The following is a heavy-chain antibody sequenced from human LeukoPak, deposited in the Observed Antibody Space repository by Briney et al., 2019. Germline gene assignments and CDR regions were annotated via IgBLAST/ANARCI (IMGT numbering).Heavy chain of an antibody. V-gene: IGHV3-48*03. CDR2: ISSSGSTI. Sequence: LGGSLRLSCAASGFTFSSYEMNWVRQAPGKGLEWVSYISSSGSTIYYADSVKGRFTISRDNAKNSLYLQMNSLRAEDTAVYYCAGYCRGGSSYLPPTWGQGTLVTVSS. CDR1: GFTFSSYE. D-gene: IGHD2-15*01. CDR3: AGYCRGGSSYLPPT. J-gene: IGHJ4*02.